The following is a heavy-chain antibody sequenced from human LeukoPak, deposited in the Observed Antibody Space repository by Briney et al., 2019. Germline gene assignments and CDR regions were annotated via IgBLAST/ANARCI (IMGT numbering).Heavy chain of an antibody. V-gene: IGHV4-59*01. CDR2: IYYSGST. Sequence: PSETLSLTCTVSGGSISSYYWSWIRQPPGKGLEWIGYIYYSGSTNYNPSLESRVTISVDSSKNQFSLKLSSVTAADTAVYYCASRSLGYSSSPFDYWGRGTLVTVSS. CDR3: ASRSLGYSSSPFDY. CDR1: GGSISSYY. D-gene: IGHD6-13*01. J-gene: IGHJ4*02.